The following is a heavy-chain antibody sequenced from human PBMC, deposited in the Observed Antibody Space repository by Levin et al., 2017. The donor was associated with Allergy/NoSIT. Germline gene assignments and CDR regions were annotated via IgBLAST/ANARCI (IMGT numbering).Heavy chain of an antibody. Sequence: PGESLKISCAASGFTFSSYWMHWVRQAPGKGLVWVSRINSDGGSTTYADSVKGRFTISRDNAKNTLYLQMDSLRAEDTAMYYCAGSYSSNWFDPWGQGTLVTVSS. D-gene: IGHD2-15*01. CDR3: AGSYSSNWFDP. J-gene: IGHJ5*02. CDR1: GFTFSSYW. V-gene: IGHV3-74*01. CDR2: INSDGGST.